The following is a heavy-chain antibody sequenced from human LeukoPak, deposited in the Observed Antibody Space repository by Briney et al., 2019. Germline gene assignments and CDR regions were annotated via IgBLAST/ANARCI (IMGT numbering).Heavy chain of an antibody. V-gene: IGHV3-23*01. CDR3: AKTSRQYSSSWGDYYYYYYMDV. Sequence: PGGSLRLSCAASGFTFSSYAMSWVRHAPGKGLEWVSAISGSGGSTYYADSVKGRFSISRDTSKNTLCLRMNSLRAEHTAVYYCAKTSRQYSSSWGDYYYYYYMDVWGKGTTVTVSS. CDR2: ISGSGGST. J-gene: IGHJ6*03. D-gene: IGHD6-6*01. CDR1: GFTFSSYA.